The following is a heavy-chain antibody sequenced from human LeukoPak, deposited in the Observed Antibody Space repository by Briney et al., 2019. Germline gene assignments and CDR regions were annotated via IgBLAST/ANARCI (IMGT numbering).Heavy chain of an antibody. CDR3: ARTAVTTSRYFQH. V-gene: IGHV4-59*01. J-gene: IGHJ1*01. CDR2: IYNSGHT. CDR1: GGSISNYY. Sequence: SETLSLTCTVSGGSISNYYWSWIRQPPGKGLEWIGYIYNSGHTNYNPSLKSRVTISEDTSKNQLSLKLSSVTAADTAVYYCARTAVTTSRYFQHWGQGTLVTVSS. D-gene: IGHD4-17*01.